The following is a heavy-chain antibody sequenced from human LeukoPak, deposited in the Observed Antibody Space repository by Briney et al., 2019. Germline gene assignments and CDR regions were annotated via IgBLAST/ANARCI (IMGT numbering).Heavy chain of an antibody. CDR2: INHSGST. J-gene: IGHJ5*02. V-gene: IGHV4-34*01. CDR1: GGSFSGYY. CDR3: ASGKYWFDP. Sequence: PSETLSLTCAVYGGSFSGYYWSWIRQPPGKGLEWIGEINHSGSTNYNPSLKSRVTISVDTSKNQFSLKLSSVTAVDTAVYYCASGKYWFDPWGQGTLVTVSS.